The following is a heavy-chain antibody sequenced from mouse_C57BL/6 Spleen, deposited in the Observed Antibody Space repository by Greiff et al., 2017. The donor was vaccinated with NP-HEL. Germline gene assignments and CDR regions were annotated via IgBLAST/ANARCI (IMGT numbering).Heavy chain of an antibody. CDR3: AREGDSSGYGGAMDY. V-gene: IGHV1-72*01. Sequence: QVQLQQPGAELVKPGASVKLSCKASGYTFTSYWMHWVKQRPGRGLAWIGRIDPNRGGTKYNEKFKSKAPLTVDKPSGTAYLQLSSLTSEDSAVYYCAREGDSSGYGGAMDYWGQGTSVTVSS. CDR1: GYTFTSYW. D-gene: IGHD3-2*02. CDR2: IDPNRGGT. J-gene: IGHJ4*01.